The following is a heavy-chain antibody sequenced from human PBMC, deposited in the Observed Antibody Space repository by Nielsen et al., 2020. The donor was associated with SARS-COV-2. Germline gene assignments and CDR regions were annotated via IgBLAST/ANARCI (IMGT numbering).Heavy chain of an antibody. CDR3: ASEMATITGYMDV. J-gene: IGHJ6*03. V-gene: IGHV4-34*01. Sequence: RQAPGKGLEWIGEINHSGSTNYNPSLKSRVTISVDTSKNQFSLKLSSVTAADTAVYYCASEMATITGYMDVWGKGTPVTVSS. CDR2: INHSGST. D-gene: IGHD5-24*01.